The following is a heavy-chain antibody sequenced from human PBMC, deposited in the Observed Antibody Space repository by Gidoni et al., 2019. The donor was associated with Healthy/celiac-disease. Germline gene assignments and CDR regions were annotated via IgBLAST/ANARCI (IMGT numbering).Heavy chain of an antibody. J-gene: IGHJ6*04. CDR2: INPNSGGT. V-gene: IGHV1-2*02. CDR3: ATPTSVLYGMDV. Sequence: QVQLVQSEAEVKKPGPSVRVSCQASGYTFTGYYMHWVRQAPGQGLEWMGWINPNSGGTNYAQKFQGRVTMTRDTSISTAYMELSRLRSDDTAVYYCATPTSVLYGMDVWGKGTTVTVSS. D-gene: IGHD3-10*01. CDR1: GYTFTGYY.